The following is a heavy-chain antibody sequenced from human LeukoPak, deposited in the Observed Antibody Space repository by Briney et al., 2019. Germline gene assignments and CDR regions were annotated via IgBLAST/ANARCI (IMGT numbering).Heavy chain of an antibody. CDR3: AKAYSYGYDY. Sequence: PGGSLRLSCVASGFTFSSYGMHWVRQAPGKGLEWVAFIWYDGSNKYYADSVKGRFTISRDNSKNMLSLQMSSLRPDDTAVYYCAKAYSYGYDYWGQGTLVTVSS. D-gene: IGHD5-18*01. CDR2: IWYDGSNK. CDR1: GFTFSSYG. V-gene: IGHV3-30*02. J-gene: IGHJ4*02.